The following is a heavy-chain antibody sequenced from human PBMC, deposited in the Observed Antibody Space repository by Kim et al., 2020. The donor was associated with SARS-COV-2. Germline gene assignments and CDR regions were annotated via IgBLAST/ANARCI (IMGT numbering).Heavy chain of an antibody. CDR3: ARVGYCSSTSCYTRFTSSEFDY. V-gene: IGHV5-51*01. Sequence: GESLKISCKGSGYSFTSYWIGWVRQMPGKGLEWMGIIYPGDSDTRYSPSFQGQVTISADKSISTAYLQWSSLKASDTAMYYCARVGYCSSTSCYTRFTSSEFDYWGQGTLVTVSS. CDR2: IYPGDSDT. D-gene: IGHD2-2*02. CDR1: GYSFTSYW. J-gene: IGHJ4*02.